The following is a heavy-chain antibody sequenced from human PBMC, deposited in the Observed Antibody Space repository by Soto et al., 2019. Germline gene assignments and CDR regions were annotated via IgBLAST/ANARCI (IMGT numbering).Heavy chain of an antibody. Sequence: SETLSLTCAVYGGSFSGYYWSWIRQPPGKGLEWIGEINHSGSTNYNPSLKSRVTISVDTSKNQFPLKLSSVTAADTAVYYCARVVVVAARGFDYWGQGTLVTVSS. CDR1: GGSFSGYY. CDR2: INHSGST. V-gene: IGHV4-34*01. D-gene: IGHD2-15*01. CDR3: ARVVVVAARGFDY. J-gene: IGHJ4*02.